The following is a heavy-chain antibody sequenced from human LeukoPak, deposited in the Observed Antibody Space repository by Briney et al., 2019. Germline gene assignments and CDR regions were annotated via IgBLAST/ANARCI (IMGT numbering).Heavy chain of an antibody. Sequence: SETLSLTCTVSGGSISSSSYYWGWIRQPPGKGLEWIGSIYYSGSTYYNPSLKSRVTISVDTSKNQFSLKLSSVTAADTAVYYCARVIRVVRGDYFDYWGQGTLVTVSS. CDR3: ARVIRVVRGDYFDY. CDR2: IYYSGST. J-gene: IGHJ4*02. CDR1: GGSISSSSYY. V-gene: IGHV4-39*07. D-gene: IGHD3-3*01.